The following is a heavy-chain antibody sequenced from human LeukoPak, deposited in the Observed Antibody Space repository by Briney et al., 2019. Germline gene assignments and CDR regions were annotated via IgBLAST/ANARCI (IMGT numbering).Heavy chain of an antibody. Sequence: SGPLTLPCTVSGGFISSYHWRWIRQPPEKGLEWIGYIYNSGSTNYDPSLKSRVTISVDTSKNQFSLKLSSVTAADTAVYYCTYSGSNYPDYWGQGTLVIVSS. CDR2: IYNSGST. J-gene: IGHJ4*02. V-gene: IGHV4-59*12. CDR3: TYSGSNYPDY. CDR1: GGFISSYH. D-gene: IGHD1-26*01.